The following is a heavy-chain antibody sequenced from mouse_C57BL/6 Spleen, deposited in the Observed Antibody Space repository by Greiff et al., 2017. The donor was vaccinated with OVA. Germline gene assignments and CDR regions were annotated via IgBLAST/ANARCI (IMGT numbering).Heavy chain of an antibody. Sequence: EVMLVESGGGLVKPGGSLKLSCAASGFTFSSYAMSWVRQTPEKRLEWVATISDGGSYTYYPDNVKGRFTISRDNAKNNLYLQMSHLKSEDTAMYYCARDLLLRWYFDVWGTGTTVTVSS. CDR1: GFTFSSYA. V-gene: IGHV5-4*01. CDR2: ISDGGSYT. CDR3: ARDLLLRWYFDV. J-gene: IGHJ1*03. D-gene: IGHD1-1*01.